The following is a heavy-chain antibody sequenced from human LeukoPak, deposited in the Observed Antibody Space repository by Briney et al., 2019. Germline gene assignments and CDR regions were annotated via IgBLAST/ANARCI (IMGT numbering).Heavy chain of an antibody. D-gene: IGHD4-17*01. Sequence: GGSLRLSCAASGFTFSTYAMTWVRQAPGKGLEWVSSISGSGAGKFYAAPVMGRFTTSRDNSKNTLYVQMNSLRAEDTAVYYCAKAAYGDYAGAFDIWGQGTMVIVSS. CDR2: ISGSGAGK. CDR3: AKAAYGDYAGAFDI. V-gene: IGHV3-23*01. CDR1: GFTFSTYA. J-gene: IGHJ3*02.